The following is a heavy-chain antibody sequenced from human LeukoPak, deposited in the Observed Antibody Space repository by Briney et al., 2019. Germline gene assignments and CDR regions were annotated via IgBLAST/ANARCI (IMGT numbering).Heavy chain of an antibody. V-gene: IGHV4-4*02. CDR1: GGSISSSNW. D-gene: IGHD6-19*01. CDR3: ARGRGLWLAATEYFQH. CDR2: IYHSGST. J-gene: IGHJ1*01. Sequence: SETLSLTCAVSGGSISSSNWWSWVRQPPGKGLEWIGEIYHSGSTNYNPSLKSRVTISVDKSKNQFSLKLSSVTAADTAVYYCARGRGLWLAATEYFQHWGQGTLVTVSS.